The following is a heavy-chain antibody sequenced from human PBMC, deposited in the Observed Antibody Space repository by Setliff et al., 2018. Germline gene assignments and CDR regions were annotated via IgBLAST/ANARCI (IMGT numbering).Heavy chain of an antibody. Sequence: GASVKVSCKASGYTFTSYGFSWVRQAPGQGLEWMGRIIPIFGTANYAQKFQGRVTITADKSTSTAYMELSRLRFEDTAVYYCARERAGGRGFTFGAIYYYYGMDVWGQGTTVTVSS. D-gene: IGHD3-16*01. CDR3: ARERAGGRGFTFGAIYYYYGMDV. CDR2: IIPIFGTA. CDR1: GYTFTSYG. J-gene: IGHJ6*02. V-gene: IGHV1-69*06.